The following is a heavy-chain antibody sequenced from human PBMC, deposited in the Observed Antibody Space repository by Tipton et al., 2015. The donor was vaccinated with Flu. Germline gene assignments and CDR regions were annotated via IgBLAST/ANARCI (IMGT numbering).Heavy chain of an antibody. Sequence: TLSLTCTVSGGSMSSFYWSWIRQPAGKGLEWIGRMYTSGTAKYHPSFKSRVTMSVDTSKNQFSLNLNSVTAADTAMYYCARGSGSGTHVMFDYWGQGTLVTVSS. D-gene: IGHD3-10*01. V-gene: IGHV4-4*07. CDR1: GGSMSSFY. J-gene: IGHJ4*02. CDR2: MYTSGTA. CDR3: ARGSGSGTHVMFDY.